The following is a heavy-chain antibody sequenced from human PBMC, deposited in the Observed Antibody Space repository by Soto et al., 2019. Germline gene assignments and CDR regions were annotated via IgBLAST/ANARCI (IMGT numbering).Heavy chain of an antibody. J-gene: IGHJ5*02. V-gene: IGHV4-59*08. CDR1: GGSISSYY. D-gene: IGHD3-10*01. CDR3: ARRLGSGSYYGNNWFDP. CDR2: IYYSGST. Sequence: PSETLSLTCTVSGGSISSYYWSWIRQPPGKGLEWIGYIYYSGSTNYNPSLKSRVTISVDTSKNQFSLKLSSVTAADTAVYYCARRLGSGSYYGNNWFDPWSQGTLVTVSS.